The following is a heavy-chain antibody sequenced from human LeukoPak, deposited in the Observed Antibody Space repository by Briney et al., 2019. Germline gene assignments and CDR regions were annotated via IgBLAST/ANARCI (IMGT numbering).Heavy chain of an antibody. CDR3: ARVGDYVWGSYEFDY. CDR2: IKQDGSEK. Sequence: GGSLRLSCAASGFTFSSYWMSWVRQAPGKGLEWVANIKQDGSEKYYVDSVKGRFTISRDNAKNSLYLQMNSLRAEDTAVHYCARVGDYVWGSYEFDYWGQGTLVTVSS. CDR1: GFTFSSYW. V-gene: IGHV3-7*01. J-gene: IGHJ4*02. D-gene: IGHD3-16*01.